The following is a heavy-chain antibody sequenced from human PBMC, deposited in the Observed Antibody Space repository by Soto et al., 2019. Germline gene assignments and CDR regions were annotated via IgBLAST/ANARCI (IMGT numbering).Heavy chain of an antibody. J-gene: IGHJ6*03. CDR2: IYSGGST. V-gene: IGHV3-53*04. CDR3: ARVYGSGSYFTYYDYYYMDV. Sequence: EVQLVESGGGLVQPGGSLRLSCAASGFTVSSNYMSWVRQAPGKGLEWVSVIYSGGSTYYADSVKGRFTISRHNSKNTLYLQMNSLRAEDTAVYYCARVYGSGSYFTYYDYYYMDVWGKGTTVTVSS. D-gene: IGHD3-10*01. CDR1: GFTVSSNY.